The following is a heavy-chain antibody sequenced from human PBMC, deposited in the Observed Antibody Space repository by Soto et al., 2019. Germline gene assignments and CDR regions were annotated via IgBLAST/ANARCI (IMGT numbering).Heavy chain of an antibody. CDR2: IIPIFGTA. CDR1: GGTFSSYA. CDR3: ARGGYSNGFIDY. J-gene: IGHJ4*02. V-gene: IGHV1-69*13. D-gene: IGHD5-18*01. Sequence: ASVKVSCKASGGTFSSYAISWVRQAPGQGLEWMGGIIPIFGTANYAQKFQGRVTITADESTSTAYMELSSLRSEDTAVYYCARGGYSNGFIDYWGQGTLVTVSS.